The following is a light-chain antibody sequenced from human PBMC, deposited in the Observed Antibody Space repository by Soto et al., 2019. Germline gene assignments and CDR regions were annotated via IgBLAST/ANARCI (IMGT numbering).Light chain of an antibody. Sequence: IQMTQSPSTLSASVGDRVTFTCRASQTISTWLAWYQQKPGEAPKLLIYKASTLEVGVPSRFSASGSGTEFTLTINTLQPVDFATYYCQQYNSYPWTFGQGTKV. J-gene: IGKJ1*01. CDR1: QTISTW. V-gene: IGKV1-5*03. CDR2: KAS. CDR3: QQYNSYPWT.